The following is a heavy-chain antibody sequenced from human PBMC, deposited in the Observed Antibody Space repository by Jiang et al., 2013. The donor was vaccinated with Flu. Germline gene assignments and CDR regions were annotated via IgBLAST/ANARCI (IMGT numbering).Heavy chain of an antibody. CDR1: GYTFTSYA. CDR2: INAGNGNT. D-gene: IGHD6-19*01. CDR3: ARDSSGWRNWYYFDY. Sequence: GAEVKKPGASVKVSCKASGYTFTSYAMHWVRQAPGQRLEWMGWINAGNGNTKYSQKFQGRVTITRDTSASTAYMELSSLRSEDTAVYYCARDSSGWRNWYYFDYWGQGTLVTVSS. J-gene: IGHJ4*02. V-gene: IGHV1-3*01.